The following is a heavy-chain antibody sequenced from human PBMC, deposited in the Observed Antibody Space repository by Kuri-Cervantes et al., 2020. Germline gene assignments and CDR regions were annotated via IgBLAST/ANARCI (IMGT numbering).Heavy chain of an antibody. J-gene: IGHJ4*02. D-gene: IGHD2-15*01. CDR3: ARHGELLLPFDY. CDR2: IYYSGST. CDR1: GGSISSSSYY. Sequence: SETLSLTCTVSGGSISSSSYYWGWIRQPPGKGLEWIGSIYYSGSTYYNSYLKSRVTISVDTSKNQFSLKLSSVTAADTAVYYCARHGELLLPFDYWGQGTLVTVSS. V-gene: IGHV4-39*01.